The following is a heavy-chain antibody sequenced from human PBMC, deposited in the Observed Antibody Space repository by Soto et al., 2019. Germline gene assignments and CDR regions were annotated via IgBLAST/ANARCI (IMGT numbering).Heavy chain of an antibody. CDR1: GGSISSYY. CDR3: ASVVVAATPSAYYYYYMEV. Sequence: NPSETLSLTCTVSGGSISSYYWSCIRQPPGKGLEWIGYIYYSGSTNYNPSLKSRVTISVDTSKNQFSLKLSSVTAADTAVYYCASVVVAATPSAYYYYYMEVWGKGTTVTVSS. J-gene: IGHJ6*03. CDR2: IYYSGST. V-gene: IGHV4-59*08. D-gene: IGHD2-15*01.